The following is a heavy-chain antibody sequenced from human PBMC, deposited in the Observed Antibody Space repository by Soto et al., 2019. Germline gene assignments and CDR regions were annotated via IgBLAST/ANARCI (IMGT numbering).Heavy chain of an antibody. D-gene: IGHD6-13*01. V-gene: IGHV5-51*01. Sequence: GESLKISCKGSGYSFTSYWICWVRQMPGKGLEWMGIIXPGDSDXRXXPXXXGQVTISADKSISTAYLQWSSLKASDNAMYYCAGRTYSSPHYGMDVWGQGTTVTSP. CDR2: IXPGDSDX. CDR3: AGRTYSSPHYGMDV. CDR1: GYSFTSYW. J-gene: IGHJ6*02.